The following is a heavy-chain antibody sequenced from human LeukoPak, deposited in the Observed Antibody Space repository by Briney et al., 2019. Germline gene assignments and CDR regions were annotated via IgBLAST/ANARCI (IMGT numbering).Heavy chain of an antibody. V-gene: IGHV3-20*04. CDR2: INWNGRIT. CDR1: GFTFDDYA. CDR3: ARGSVQLWLRDTYYYMDV. Sequence: GESLRLSCAASGFTFDDYAMNWVRQAPGGGLEWVSGINWNGRITEYADSVKDRFTISRQNTKNSLYLYMNTLGGEDTALYFCARGSVQLWLRDTYYYMDVWGKGTTVTVSS. J-gene: IGHJ6*03. D-gene: IGHD5-18*01.